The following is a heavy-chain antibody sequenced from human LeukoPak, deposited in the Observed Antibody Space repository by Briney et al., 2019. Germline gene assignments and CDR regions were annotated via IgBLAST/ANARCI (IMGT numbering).Heavy chain of an antibody. CDR3: AKDRWQWQFDY. Sequence: PGGSLRLSCAASGFTFSSYAMSWVRQAPGKGLEWVSAMSGAGSTYYADSVKGRFTISRDNSKNTLYPQMNSLRAEDTGVYYCAKDRWQWQFDYWGQGTLVAVSS. CDR1: GFTFSSYA. D-gene: IGHD6-19*01. V-gene: IGHV3-23*01. CDR2: MSGAGST. J-gene: IGHJ4*02.